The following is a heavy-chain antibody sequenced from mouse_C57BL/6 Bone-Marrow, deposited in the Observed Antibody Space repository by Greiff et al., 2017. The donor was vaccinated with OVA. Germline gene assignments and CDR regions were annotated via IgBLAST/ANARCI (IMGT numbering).Heavy chain of an antibody. CDR3: ARRTDAMDY. Sequence: VQLQQPGAELVKPGASVKLSCKASGYTFTSYWMQWVKQRPGQGLELIGEIDPSDSYTNYNQKFKGKATLTVDTSSSTAYMQLSSLTSEDSAVYYCARRTDAMDYWGQGTSVTVSS. J-gene: IGHJ4*01. CDR1: GYTFTSYW. CDR2: IDPSDSYT. V-gene: IGHV1-50*01.